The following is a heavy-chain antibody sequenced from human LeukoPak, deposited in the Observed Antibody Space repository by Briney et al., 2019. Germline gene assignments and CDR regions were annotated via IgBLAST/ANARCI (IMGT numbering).Heavy chain of an antibody. CDR3: ARAPIYFDY. V-gene: IGHV4-39*07. Sequence: PSETLSLTCTVSGGSISSGDYYWSWIRQPPGKGLEWIGSIYHSGSTYYNPSLKSRVTISVDTSKNQFSLKLSSVTAADTAVYYCARAPIYFDYWGQGTLVTVSS. CDR2: IYHSGST. CDR1: GGSISSGDYY. J-gene: IGHJ4*02.